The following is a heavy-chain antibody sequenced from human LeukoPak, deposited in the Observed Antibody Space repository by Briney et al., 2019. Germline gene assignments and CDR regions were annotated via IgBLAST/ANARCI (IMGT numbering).Heavy chain of an antibody. CDR1: GFTFSDYY. D-gene: IGHD4-17*01. J-gene: IGHJ3*02. CDR3: ARDRGYGDPARGWGPSSKADAFDI. Sequence: GGSLRLSCAASGFTFSDYYMSWIRQAPGKGLEWVSYISSSGSTIYYADSVKGRFTISRDNAKNSLYLQMNSLRAEDTAVYYCARDRGYGDPARGWGPSSKADAFDIWGQGTMVTVSS. V-gene: IGHV3-11*01. CDR2: ISSSGSTI.